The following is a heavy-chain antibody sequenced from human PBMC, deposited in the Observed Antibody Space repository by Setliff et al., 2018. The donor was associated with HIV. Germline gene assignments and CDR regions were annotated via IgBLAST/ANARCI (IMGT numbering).Heavy chain of an antibody. CDR3: ARTPYDYVWGSYRPACAFDI. CDR1: GFSLSNARMG. Sequence: SGPTLVNPTETLTLTCTVSGFSLSNARMGVSWIRQPPGKALEWLAHIFSNDEKSYSTSLKSRLTISKDTSKSQVVLTMTNMDPVDTATYYCARTPYDYVWGSYRPACAFDIWGQGTMVTV. CDR2: IFSNDEK. J-gene: IGHJ3*02. V-gene: IGHV2-26*01. D-gene: IGHD3-16*02.